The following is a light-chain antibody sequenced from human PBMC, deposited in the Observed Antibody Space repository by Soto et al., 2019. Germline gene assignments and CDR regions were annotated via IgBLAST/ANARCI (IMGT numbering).Light chain of an antibody. CDR1: QSTNNY. J-gene: IGKJ4*01. CDR3: QQYNNWPLT. CDR2: GAS. Sequence: EIVMTQSPATLSVSPGERATLSCRASQSTNNYLAWYQQKPGQAPRLLIDGASTRATGIPARFSGSGSGTEFTLTISSLQSEDFAVYYCQQYNNWPLTFGGGTRCISN. V-gene: IGKV3-15*01.